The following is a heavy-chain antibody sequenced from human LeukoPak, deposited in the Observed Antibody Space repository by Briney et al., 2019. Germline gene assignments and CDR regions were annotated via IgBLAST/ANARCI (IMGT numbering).Heavy chain of an antibody. D-gene: IGHD2-2*01. J-gene: IGHJ3*02. V-gene: IGHV1-18*04. Sequence: ASVKVSCKASGYTFTGYYMHWVRQAPGQGLEWMGWISAYNGNTNYAQKLQGRVTMTTDTSTSAAYMELRSLRSDDTAVYYCARDGDVVVPAATDDAFDIWGQGTMVTVSS. CDR2: ISAYNGNT. CDR1: GYTFTGYY. CDR3: ARDGDVVVPAATDDAFDI.